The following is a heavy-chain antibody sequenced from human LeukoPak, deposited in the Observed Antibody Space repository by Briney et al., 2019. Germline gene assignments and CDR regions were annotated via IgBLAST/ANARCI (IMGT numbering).Heavy chain of an antibody. D-gene: IGHD1-26*01. J-gene: IGHJ6*03. Sequence: GGSLRLSCAASGFTFSSYGMHWVRQAPGKGLEWVAFIRYDGSNKYYADSVKGRFTISRDNAKNSLYLQMNSLRAEDTAVYYCARESIVGATWEDYYYYYMDVWGKGTTVTVSS. CDR2: IRYDGSNK. CDR3: ARESIVGATWEDYYYYYMDV. V-gene: IGHV3-30*02. CDR1: GFTFSSYG.